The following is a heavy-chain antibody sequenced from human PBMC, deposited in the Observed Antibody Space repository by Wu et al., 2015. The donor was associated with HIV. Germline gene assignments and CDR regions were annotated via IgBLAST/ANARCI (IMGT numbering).Heavy chain of an antibody. J-gene: IGHJ5*02. CDR1: GYTFTGYY. CDR2: INPNSGGT. CDR3: ARALSYIAVADL. V-gene: IGHV1-2*02. Sequence: QVQLMQSGSEVKKPGSSVKVSCKASGYTFTGYYMHWVRQAPGQGLEWMGWINPNSGGTNYAQKFQGRVTMTRDTSISTAYMELSSLRSEDTAVYYCARALSYIAVADLWGQGTLVTVSS. D-gene: IGHD6-19*01.